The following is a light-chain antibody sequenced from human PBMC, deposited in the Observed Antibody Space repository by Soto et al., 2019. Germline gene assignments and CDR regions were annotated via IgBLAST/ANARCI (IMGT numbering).Light chain of an antibody. Sequence: DIQMTQSPSSLSASVGDRVTITCRASESISRHLNWYQQKPGKAPKLLIYAASSLQNGVPSRCRGGGSGTDFSLIISTLQPEDFATYDCQQSYTTLSITFGEGTRLEIK. CDR3: QQSYTTLSIT. CDR2: AAS. J-gene: IGKJ5*01. CDR1: ESISRH. V-gene: IGKV1-39*01.